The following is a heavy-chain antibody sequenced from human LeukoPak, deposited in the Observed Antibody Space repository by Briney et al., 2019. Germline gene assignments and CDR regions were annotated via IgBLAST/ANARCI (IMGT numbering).Heavy chain of an antibody. Sequence: SETLSLTCTVSGGSISSGGYYWSWIRQHPGKGLEWIGYIYYSGSTYYNPSLKSRVTISVDTSKNQFSLKLSSVTAADTAVYYYARGSEWGGFDYWGQGTLVTVSS. CDR3: ARGSEWGGFDY. J-gene: IGHJ4*02. CDR1: GGSISSGGYY. CDR2: IYYSGST. V-gene: IGHV4-31*03. D-gene: IGHD1-26*01.